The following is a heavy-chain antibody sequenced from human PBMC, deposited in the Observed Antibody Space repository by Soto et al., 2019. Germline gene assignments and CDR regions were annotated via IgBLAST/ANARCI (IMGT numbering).Heavy chain of an antibody. CDR2: IYHSGST. CDR1: GYSISSGYY. CDR3: ARGGDGYNYYFDY. V-gene: IGHV4-38-2*01. Sequence: ETLSLTCAVSGYSISSGYYWGCIRQPPGKGLEWIGSIYHSGSTYHNPSLKSRVTISVDTSKNQFSLKMSSVTAADTAVYYCARGGDGYNYYFDYWGQGNLVTVSS. J-gene: IGHJ4*02. D-gene: IGHD5-12*01.